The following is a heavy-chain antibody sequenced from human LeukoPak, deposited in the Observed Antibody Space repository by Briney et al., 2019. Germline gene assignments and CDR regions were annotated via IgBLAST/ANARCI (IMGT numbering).Heavy chain of an antibody. D-gene: IGHD1-26*01. Sequence: ASVKVSCKASGYTFTSYGISWVRQAPGQGLEWMGWISAYSGNTNYAQKLQGRVTMTTDTSTSTAYMELSSLRSGDTAVYYCAPAIVGATKWGQGTLVTVSS. J-gene: IGHJ4*02. CDR1: GYTFTSYG. CDR3: APAIVGATK. CDR2: ISAYSGNT. V-gene: IGHV1-18*01.